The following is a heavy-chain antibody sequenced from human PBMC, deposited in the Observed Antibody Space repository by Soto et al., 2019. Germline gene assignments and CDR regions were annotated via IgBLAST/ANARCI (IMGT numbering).Heavy chain of an antibody. J-gene: IGHJ4*02. CDR3: ARGRYGEY. D-gene: IGHD3-10*01. CDR2: ISAHNGNT. Sequence: QVHLVQSGAEVKKPGASVKVSCKASGYTFTSYGITWVRQAPGQGLERMGWISAHNGNTDYAQKLQGRVIVTRDTSTSPAYMELRSLRSDDTAVYYCARGRYGEYWGQGALVTVSS. V-gene: IGHV1-18*01. CDR1: GYTFTSYG.